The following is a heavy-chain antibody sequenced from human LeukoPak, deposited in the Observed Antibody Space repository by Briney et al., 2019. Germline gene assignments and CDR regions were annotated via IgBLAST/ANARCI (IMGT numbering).Heavy chain of an antibody. CDR1: GYSFTSYW. D-gene: IGHD6-13*01. V-gene: IGHV5-51*01. Sequence: GESLKISXKGSGYSFTSYWIGWVRQKPGKGLEWMGIIYPGDSDTIYSPSFQGQVTISADKSISTAYLQWSSLKASDTAMYYCARHGGIAAAGTFGFDPWGQGTLVTVSS. CDR3: ARHGGIAAAGTFGFDP. J-gene: IGHJ5*02. CDR2: IYPGDSDT.